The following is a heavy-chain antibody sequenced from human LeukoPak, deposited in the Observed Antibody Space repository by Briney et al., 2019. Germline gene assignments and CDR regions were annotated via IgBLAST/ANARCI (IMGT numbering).Heavy chain of an antibody. CDR3: SKRVMVRGVKVGAFDI. J-gene: IGHJ3*02. Sequence: GGSLRLSCAASGFTFSSYAMSWVRQAPGKGLEWVSAISGSGGSTYYADSVKGRFTISRDNSKNTLYLQMNSLRAEDTAVYYCSKRVMVRGVKVGAFDIWGQGTMVTVSS. V-gene: IGHV3-23*01. CDR2: ISGSGGST. D-gene: IGHD3-10*01. CDR1: GFTFSSYA.